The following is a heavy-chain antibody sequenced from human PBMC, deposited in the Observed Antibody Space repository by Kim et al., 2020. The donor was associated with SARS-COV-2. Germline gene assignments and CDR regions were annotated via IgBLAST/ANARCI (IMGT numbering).Heavy chain of an antibody. J-gene: IGHJ5*02. CDR3: VKNWNSDH. CDR2: GGST. D-gene: IGHD1-7*01. Sequence: GGSTYYADSVKGRFTISRDNPKTTLYLQMSSLRAEDTAVYYCVKNWNSDHWGQGTLVTFSS. V-gene: IGHV3-64D*06.